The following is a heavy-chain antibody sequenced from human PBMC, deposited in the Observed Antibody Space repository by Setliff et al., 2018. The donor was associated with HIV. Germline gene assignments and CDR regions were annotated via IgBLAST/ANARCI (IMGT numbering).Heavy chain of an antibody. Sequence: ASVKVSCKASGYTFTNFGITWVRQAPGQGLEWMGWISPYNGNTNYAPELHGRVTMTTDTSTSTASLELRSLRSDDTDVYYCARDRIPSKWLLESDYWGQGTLVTVSS. D-gene: IGHD3-22*01. CDR1: GYTFTNFG. CDR2: ISPYNGNT. J-gene: IGHJ4*02. CDR3: ARDRIPSKWLLESDY. V-gene: IGHV1-18*01.